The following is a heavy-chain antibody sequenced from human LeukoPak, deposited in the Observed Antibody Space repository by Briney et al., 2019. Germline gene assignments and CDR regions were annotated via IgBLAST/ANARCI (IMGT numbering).Heavy chain of an antibody. J-gene: IGHJ6*02. V-gene: IGHV4-4*08. CDR1: GGSISSYY. CDR2: IYTSGST. D-gene: IGHD3-22*01. CDR3: ARGSRSGYYYYYYGMDV. Sequence: PSETLSLTCTVSGGSISSYYWSWIRQPPGKGLEWIGYIYTSGSTNYNPSLKSRVTISVDTSKNQFSLKLSSVTAADTAVYYCARGSRSGYYYYYYGMDVWGQGTTVTVSS.